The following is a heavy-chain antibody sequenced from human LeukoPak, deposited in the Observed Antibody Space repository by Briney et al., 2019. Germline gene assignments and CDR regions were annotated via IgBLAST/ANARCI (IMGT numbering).Heavy chain of an antibody. CDR3: ARDRATGPRRGNWFDP. CDR1: GGSISTYY. Sequence: SETMSLTCTVSGGSISTYYWSWIRQPPGKGLEWIGYIDYSGSTNYNPSLKSRVTISVDTSKNQFSLKLSSATAADTAVYYCARDRATGPRRGNWFDPWGQGTLVTVSS. CDR2: IDYSGST. J-gene: IGHJ5*02. D-gene: IGHD1-1*01. V-gene: IGHV4-59*01.